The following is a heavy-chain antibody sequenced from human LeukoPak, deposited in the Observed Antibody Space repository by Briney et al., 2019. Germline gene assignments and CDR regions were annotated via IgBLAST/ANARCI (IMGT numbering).Heavy chain of an antibody. CDR2: INPTAGST. Sequence: ASVKVSCKASGYTFTSYYMHWVRQAPGQGLEWMGIINPTAGSTGYAQKFQGRVTMTRDTSTSTVYMELSSLSSGDTAVYYCARDLGSPGTYQWGYYFEYWGQGTLVTVSS. CDR1: GYTFTSYY. V-gene: IGHV1-46*01. D-gene: IGHD1-26*01. CDR3: ARDLGSPGTYQWGYYFEY. J-gene: IGHJ4*02.